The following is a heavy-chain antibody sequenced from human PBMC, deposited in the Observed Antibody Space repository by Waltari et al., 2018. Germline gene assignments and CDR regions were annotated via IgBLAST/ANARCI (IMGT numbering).Heavy chain of an antibody. D-gene: IGHD6-19*01. CDR1: GYRFTDYY. CDR3: ATTYRSAWNFHY. CDR2: INPKSGAT. V-gene: IGHV1-2*02. Sequence: QVHLVQSGAEVKKPGAALKVSCQASGYRFTDYYLHWVRQAPGQGLEWMGWINPKSGATLYAQKFQGGVTMTRDTSISTAYMELSSLKSDDTAVFFCATTYRSAWNFHYWGQGTLVAVSS. J-gene: IGHJ4*02.